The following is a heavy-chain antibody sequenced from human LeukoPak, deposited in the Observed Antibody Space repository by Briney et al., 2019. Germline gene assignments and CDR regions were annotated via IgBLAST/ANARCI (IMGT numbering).Heavy chain of an antibody. Sequence: SETLSLTCAVSGDSIITDCWTWIRQPAGKGLEWIGRFCTSGISNCNPSLEGRVTMSLDTSKKLFSLNLTSVNAADTAVYYCARDALGMSGVWYFDLWGRGTLVTVSS. CDR1: GDSIITDC. V-gene: IGHV4-4*07. CDR2: FCTSGIS. J-gene: IGHJ2*01. CDR3: ARDALGMSGVWYFDL. D-gene: IGHD7-27*01.